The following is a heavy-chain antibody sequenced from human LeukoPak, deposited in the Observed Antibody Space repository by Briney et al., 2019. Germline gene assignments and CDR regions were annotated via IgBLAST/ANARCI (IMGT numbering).Heavy chain of an antibody. CDR1: GYTFTGYY. J-gene: IGHJ4*02. CDR3: ARVSLEGYYDFWSGYSGFDY. CDR2: INPNSGGT. V-gene: IGHV1-2*02. Sequence: ASVKASCKASGYTFTGYYMHWVRQAPGQGLEWMGWINPNSGGTNYAQKFQGRVTMTRDTSISTAYMELSRLRSDDTAVYYCARVSLEGYYDFWSGYSGFDYWGQGTLVTVSS. D-gene: IGHD3-3*01.